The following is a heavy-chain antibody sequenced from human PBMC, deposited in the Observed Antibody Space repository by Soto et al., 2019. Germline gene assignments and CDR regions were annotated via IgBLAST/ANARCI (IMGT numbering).Heavy chain of an antibody. CDR1: GGSISSGGYY. Sequence: QVQLQESGPGLVRPSQTLSLTCTVSGGSISSGGYYWSWIRQHPGKGLELIGYIYDSGSTYYNPSLKSRVTISVDKSKNQFYVKLSSVTAANTAVYYCARGGRRATAMDGWGQGTKVTVSS. J-gene: IGHJ6*02. CDR2: IYDSGST. CDR3: ARGGRRATAMDG. V-gene: IGHV4-31*03.